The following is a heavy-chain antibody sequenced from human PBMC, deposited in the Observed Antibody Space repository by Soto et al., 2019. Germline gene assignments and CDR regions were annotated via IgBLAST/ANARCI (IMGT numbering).Heavy chain of an antibody. CDR1: GGTISSDSFY. D-gene: IGHD5-18*01. J-gene: IGHJ3*02. CDR3: ARLGGYSYGDAFDI. Sequence: QLQLQESGPGLVKPSETLSLTCTVSGGTISSDSFYWGWIRQPPWKGLEWIGSIYYSGTTYYNPSLKIRVTISVDTSKNQFSLKLSSVTAADTAVYYCARLGGYSYGDAFDIWGQGTLVTVSS. CDR2: IYYSGTT. V-gene: IGHV4-39*01.